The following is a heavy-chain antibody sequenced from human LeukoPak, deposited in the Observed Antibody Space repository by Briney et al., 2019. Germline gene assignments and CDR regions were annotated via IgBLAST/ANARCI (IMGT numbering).Heavy chain of an antibody. V-gene: IGHV1-46*01. CDR2: INPSGGST. D-gene: IGHD6-19*01. J-gene: IGHJ4*02. CDR1: GYTFTSYY. CDR3: ARDVGSIAVAGTLDY. Sequence: GASVKVSCKASGYTFTSYYMHWVRQAPGQGLEWMGIINPSGGSTSYAQKFQGRVTMTRDTSTSTVYMELSSLRSEDTAVYYCARDVGSIAVAGTLDYWGQGTLVTVSS.